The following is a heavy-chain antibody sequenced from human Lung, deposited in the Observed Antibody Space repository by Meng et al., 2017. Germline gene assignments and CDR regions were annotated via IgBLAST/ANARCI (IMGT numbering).Heavy chain of an antibody. CDR3: ARERHSTIIRGVIDF. CDR2: INHGGST. Sequence: QGQPQPWGAGLLRPPENLSLTCAVDGGSISGSYWSWIRQSPAKGLEWIGKINHGGSTNYNPSLESRVTISVDTPKNQFSLRLTSMTVADTAVYYCARERHSTIIRGVIDFWGQGALVTVSS. D-gene: IGHD3-10*01. V-gene: IGHV4-34*01. CDR1: GGSISGSY. J-gene: IGHJ1*01.